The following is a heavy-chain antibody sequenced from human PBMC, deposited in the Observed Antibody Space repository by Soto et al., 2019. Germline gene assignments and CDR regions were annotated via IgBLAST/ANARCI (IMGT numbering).Heavy chain of an antibody. CDR3: TTEFSSYRNYYFDY. D-gene: IGHD2-2*01. J-gene: IGHJ4*02. CDR1: GFTFNNAW. V-gene: IGHV3-15*01. Sequence: GGSLRLSCAASGFTFNNAWMIWVRQAPGKGLEWVGRFKSKLDGGTTDYAAPVKGRVTISRDDSKNTLYLQMNSLKTEDTAVYYCTTEFSSYRNYYFDYWGQGTLVTVSS. CDR2: FKSKLDGGTT.